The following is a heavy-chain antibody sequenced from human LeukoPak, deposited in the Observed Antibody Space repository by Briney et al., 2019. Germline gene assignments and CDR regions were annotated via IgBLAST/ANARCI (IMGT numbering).Heavy chain of an antibody. CDR3: ARGIFTGYSSSWSWGGLDY. CDR2: IYSDNT. Sequence: PGGSLRLSCTVSGFTVSTNSMSWVRQAPGKGLEWVSFIYSDNTHYSDSVKGRFTISRDSSKNTLYLQMNSLRAEDTAVYCARGIFTGYSSSWSWGGLDYWGQGTLVTVSS. V-gene: IGHV3-66*02. D-gene: IGHD6-13*01. CDR1: GFTVSTNS. J-gene: IGHJ4*02.